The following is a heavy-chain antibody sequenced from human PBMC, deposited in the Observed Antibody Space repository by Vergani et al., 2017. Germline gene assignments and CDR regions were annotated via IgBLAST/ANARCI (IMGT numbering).Heavy chain of an antibody. CDR1: GYTFTGYY. V-gene: IGHV1-2*02. J-gene: IGHJ4*02. Sequence: QVQLVQSGAEVKKPGASVKVSCKASGYTFTGYYMHWVRQAPGQGLEWMGWSNPNSGGTNYAQKFQGRVPMTRVTSISTAYMELSRLRCDETAVYYCARDRLKIVVVPAANILGVDCWGQGILVIVSS. D-gene: IGHD2-2*01. CDR2: SNPNSGGT. CDR3: ARDRLKIVVVPAANILGVDC.